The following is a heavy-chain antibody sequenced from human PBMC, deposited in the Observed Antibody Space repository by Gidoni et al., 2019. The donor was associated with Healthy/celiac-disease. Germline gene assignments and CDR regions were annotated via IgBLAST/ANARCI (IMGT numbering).Heavy chain of an antibody. CDR1: GFSFRSYA. Sequence: QVQLVESGGGVVQPGRSLRLSCAASGFSFRSYAMHWVRQAPGKGLEWVAVIAYDGSNKYYADSVKGRFTISRDNAKNTLYLQMNSLRAEDTAVYYCARQQSGEWLRTYFDYWGQGTLVTVSS. V-gene: IGHV3-30-3*01. D-gene: IGHD3-3*01. J-gene: IGHJ4*02. CDR2: IAYDGSNK. CDR3: ARQQSGEWLRTYFDY.